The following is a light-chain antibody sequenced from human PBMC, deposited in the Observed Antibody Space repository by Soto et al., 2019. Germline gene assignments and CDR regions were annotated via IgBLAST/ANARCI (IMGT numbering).Light chain of an antibody. CDR2: EVS. J-gene: IGLJ1*01. CDR3: SSYTSISTYV. Sequence: QSALTQPASVSGSPGQSITISCTGTSSDVGGYNYVSWYQQHPGKAPKLMIYEVSNWPSGVSSRFSGSKSGNTASLTISGLQAEDEADYYCSSYTSISTYVFGTGTKVTVL. CDR1: SSDVGGYNY. V-gene: IGLV2-14*01.